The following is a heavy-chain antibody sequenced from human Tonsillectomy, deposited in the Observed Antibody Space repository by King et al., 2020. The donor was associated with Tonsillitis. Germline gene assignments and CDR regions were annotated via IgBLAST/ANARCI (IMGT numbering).Heavy chain of an antibody. Sequence: VQLVESGGGLVQPGGSLRLSCAASGFSFSYYWMSWVRQAPGKGLEWVANIKQDGSEKYYVDSVKGRFTISRDNAKNSLYLQMNSLIAEDTAVYYCARNSPTAPPGYWGQGTLVTVSS. V-gene: IGHV3-7*01. J-gene: IGHJ4*02. CDR3: ARNSPTAPPGY. CDR1: GFSFSYYW. D-gene: IGHD4-17*01. CDR2: IKQDGSEK.